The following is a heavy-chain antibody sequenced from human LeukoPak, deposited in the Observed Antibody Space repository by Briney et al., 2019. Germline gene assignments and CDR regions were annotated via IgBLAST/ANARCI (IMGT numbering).Heavy chain of an antibody. CDR1: GFTFSSYG. CDR3: ASGYSSGWYETPFDP. V-gene: IGHV3-30*02. Sequence: GGSLRLSCAASGFTFSSYGMHWVRQAPGKGLEWVAFIRYDGSNKYYADSVKGRFTISRDNSKNTLYLQMNSLRSEDTAVYYRASGYSSGWYETPFDPWGQGTLVTVSS. J-gene: IGHJ5*02. D-gene: IGHD6-19*01. CDR2: IRYDGSNK.